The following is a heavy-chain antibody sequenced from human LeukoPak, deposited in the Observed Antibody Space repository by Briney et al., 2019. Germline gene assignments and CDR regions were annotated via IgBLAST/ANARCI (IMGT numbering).Heavy chain of an antibody. J-gene: IGHJ4*02. CDR3: ARDHGRGWLQPDS. V-gene: IGHV3-33*01. CDR2: IWNDGTNK. Sequence: PGGSLRLSCAASGFSLSSYGMHWVRQAPGKGLEWVAVIWNDGTNKYYADSVRGRFTISRDNSKNTLYLQMDSLRAEDTAVFYCARDHGRGWLQPDSWGQGTLVTVSS. CDR1: GFSLSSYG. D-gene: IGHD5-24*01.